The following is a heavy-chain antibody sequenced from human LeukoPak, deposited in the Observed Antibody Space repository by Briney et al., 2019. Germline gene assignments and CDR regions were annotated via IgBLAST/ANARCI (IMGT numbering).Heavy chain of an antibody. J-gene: IGHJ4*02. V-gene: IGHV1-2*02. Sequence: GASVKVSCKASGYTFTGYYMHLVRQAPGQGLEWMGWINPNSGGTNYAQKFQGRVTMTRDTSISTAYMELSRLRSDDTAVYYCARDLYYYDSSGYTPIRFDYWGQGTLVTVSS. CDR2: INPNSGGT. CDR3: ARDLYYYDSSGYTPIRFDY. D-gene: IGHD3-22*01. CDR1: GYTFTGYY.